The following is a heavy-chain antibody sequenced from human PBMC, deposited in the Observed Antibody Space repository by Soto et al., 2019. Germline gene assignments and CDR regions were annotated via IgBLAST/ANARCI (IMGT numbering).Heavy chain of an antibody. J-gene: IGHJ6*02. D-gene: IGHD2-2*01. Sequence: PSETLSLTCTVSGGSISSGGHYWSWIRQHPGKGLEWIGYIYYSGSTYYSPSLKSRVTISVDTSKNQFSLNLSSVTAADTAGYYCATGGCFYCSGTSCYHFYFGMDDWGQGTTVTVSS. V-gene: IGHV4-31*03. CDR1: GGSISSGGHY. CDR2: IYYSGST. CDR3: ATGGCFYCSGTSCYHFYFGMDD.